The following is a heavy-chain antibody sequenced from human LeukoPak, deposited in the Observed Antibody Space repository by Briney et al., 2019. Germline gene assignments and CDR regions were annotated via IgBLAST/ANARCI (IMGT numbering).Heavy chain of an antibody. CDR1: GYMFTAYY. D-gene: IGHD5-12*01. V-gene: IGHV1-2*02. CDR2: INPKNGAT. J-gene: IGHJ5*02. Sequence: ASVKVSCKASGYMFTAYYLHWVRQAPGQGLEWMGWINPKNGATNYEEKFQGRLSMSRDTSISTVYMEFSRLRFDDTGVYYCARVLSSGSSRGWFDPWGQGTLVTGSS. CDR3: ARVLSSGSSRGWFDP.